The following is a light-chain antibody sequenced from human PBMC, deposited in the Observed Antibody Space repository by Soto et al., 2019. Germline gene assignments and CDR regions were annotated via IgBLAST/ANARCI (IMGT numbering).Light chain of an antibody. CDR2: GAS. Sequence: EIVLTQSPGTLSSSPGERATLSCRASQSVSSSYLAWYQQKPGQAPRLLIYGASSRATSIPDRFSGSGSGKDFTLTISRLAHEDVAVYYCQQYGGSPGTFGQGTKVEIK. CDR3: QQYGGSPGT. CDR1: QSVSSSY. V-gene: IGKV3-20*01. J-gene: IGKJ1*01.